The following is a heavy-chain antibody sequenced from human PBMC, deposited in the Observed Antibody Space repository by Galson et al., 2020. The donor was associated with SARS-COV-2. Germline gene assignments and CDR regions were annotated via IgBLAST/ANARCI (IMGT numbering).Heavy chain of an antibody. CDR2: ITGSSTYI. Sequence: TGGSLRLSCAASGFTFSNYNMNWVRQAPGKGLEWVSSITGSSTYIYYADSMKGRFTISRDNAKNSLYLQMDSLRAEDTAVYYCARVLDGFWSSYYFDYWGQGTLVTVSS. CDR1: GFTFSNYN. J-gene: IGHJ4*02. V-gene: IGHV3-21*01. CDR3: ARVLDGFWSSYYFDY. D-gene: IGHD3-3*01.